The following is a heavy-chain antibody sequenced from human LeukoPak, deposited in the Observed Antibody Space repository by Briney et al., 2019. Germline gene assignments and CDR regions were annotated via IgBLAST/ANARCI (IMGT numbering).Heavy chain of an antibody. CDR1: GFTFSNFA. CDR2: ISGGDSNT. D-gene: IGHD6-6*01. V-gene: IGHV3-23*01. CDR3: AKETAVAARLIDY. J-gene: IGHJ4*02. Sequence: PGGSLRLSCAASGFTFSNFAMTWVRQAPGKGLEWVSAISGGDSNTYYADSVKGRFTISRDNSPNTLYLQLNSLRADDTAVYYCAKETAVAARLIDYWGQGTLVTVSS.